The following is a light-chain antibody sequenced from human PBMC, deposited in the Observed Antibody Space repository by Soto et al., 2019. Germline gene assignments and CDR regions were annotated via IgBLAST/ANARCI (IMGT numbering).Light chain of an antibody. Sequence: QPVLTQPPSASGTPGQRVTISCSGSSSNIGSNTVNWYQQLPGTAPKLLIYSNNQRPSGVPDRFSGSKSGTSASLAISGLQSEDEADYYCAAWDDSLNGPDWMFGGGTKVTVL. CDR3: AAWDDSLNGPDWM. CDR2: SNN. V-gene: IGLV1-44*01. CDR1: SSNIGSNT. J-gene: IGLJ3*02.